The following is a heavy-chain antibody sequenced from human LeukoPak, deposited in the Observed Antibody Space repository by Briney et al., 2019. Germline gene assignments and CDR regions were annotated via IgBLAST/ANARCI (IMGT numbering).Heavy chain of an antibody. CDR3: AKDRKAATQLIDY. CDR1: GFTFSSYG. V-gene: IGHV3-30*02. Sequence: GGSLRLSCAASGFTFSSYGMHWVRQAPGKGLGWVAFIRYDGSNKYYADSVKGRFTISRDNSKNTLYLQMNSLRAEDTAVYYCAKDRKAATQLIDYWGQGTLVTVSS. CDR2: IRYDGSNK. J-gene: IGHJ4*02. D-gene: IGHD6-25*01.